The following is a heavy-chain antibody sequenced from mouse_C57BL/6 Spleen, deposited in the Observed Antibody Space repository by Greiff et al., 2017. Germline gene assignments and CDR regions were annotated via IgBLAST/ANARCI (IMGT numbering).Heavy chain of an antibody. CDR3: SREDSSRYFAY. D-gene: IGHD3-2*02. CDR2: ISDGGGYT. Sequence: EVKLVESGGGLVKPGGSLKLSCAASGFTFSSYAMSWVRQTPEKRLEWVATISDGGGYTYYPDNVKGRFTITRDNSKNNLYLQMCRLMSEDTALYYCSREDSSRYFAYWGQGTPLTVSS. J-gene: IGHJ2*01. CDR1: GFTFSSYA. V-gene: IGHV5-4*01.